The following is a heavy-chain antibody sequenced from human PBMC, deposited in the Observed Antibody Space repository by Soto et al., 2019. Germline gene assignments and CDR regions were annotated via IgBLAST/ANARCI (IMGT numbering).Heavy chain of an antibody. V-gene: IGHV4-39*01. J-gene: IGHJ5*02. CDR2: IYYSGST. Sequence: PSETLSLTCTVSGGSISSSSYYWGWIRQPPGKGLEWIGSIYYSGSTYYNPSLKSRVTISVDTSKNQFSLKLSSVTAADTAVYYCASPLGYYNSWFDPWGQGTLVTVSS. D-gene: IGHD3-9*01. CDR3: ASPLGYYNSWFDP. CDR1: GGSISSSSYY.